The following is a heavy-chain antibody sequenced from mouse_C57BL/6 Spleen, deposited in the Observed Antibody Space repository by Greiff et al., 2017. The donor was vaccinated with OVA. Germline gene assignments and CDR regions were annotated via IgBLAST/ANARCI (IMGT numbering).Heavy chain of an antibody. CDR1: GYSFTDYN. CDR3: ARGDYGSSYWYFDV. D-gene: IGHD1-1*01. J-gene: IGHJ1*03. CDR2: INPNYGTT. V-gene: IGHV1-39*01. Sequence: EVQLVESGPELVKPGASVKISCKASGYSFTDYNMNWVKQSNGKSLEWIGVINPNYGTTSYNQKFKGKATLTVDQSSSTAYMQLNSLTSEDSAVYYCARGDYGSSYWYFDVWGTGTTVTVSS.